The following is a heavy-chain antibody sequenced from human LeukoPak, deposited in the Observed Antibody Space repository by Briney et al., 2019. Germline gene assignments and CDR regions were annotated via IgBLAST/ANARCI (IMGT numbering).Heavy chain of an antibody. V-gene: IGHV1-69*13. CDR2: IIPIFGTA. Sequence: ASVKVSCKASGGTFSSYAISWVRQAPGQGLEWMGGIIPIFGTANYAQKFQGRVTITADESTSTAYMELSSLRSEDTAVYYCARDIYYESSGYYYSDYWGQGTPVTVSS. CDR3: ARDIYYESSGYYYSDY. D-gene: IGHD3-22*01. J-gene: IGHJ4*02. CDR1: GGTFSSYA.